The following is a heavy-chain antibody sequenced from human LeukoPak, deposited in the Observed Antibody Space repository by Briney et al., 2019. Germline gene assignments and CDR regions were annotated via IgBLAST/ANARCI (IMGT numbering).Heavy chain of an antibody. CDR2: INHSGST. J-gene: IGHJ4*02. V-gene: IGHV4-34*01. Sequence: SETLSLTCAVYGGSFSGYYWSWIRQPPGKGLEWIGEINHSGSTNYNPSLKSRVTISVDASKNQFSLKLSSVTAADTAVYYCARDGGYSYGYGFDYWGQGTLVTVSS. D-gene: IGHD5-18*01. CDR1: GGSFSGYY. CDR3: ARDGGYSYGYGFDY.